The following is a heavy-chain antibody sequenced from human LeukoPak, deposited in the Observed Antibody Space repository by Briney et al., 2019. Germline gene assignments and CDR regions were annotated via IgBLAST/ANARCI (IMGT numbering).Heavy chain of an antibody. V-gene: IGHV3-30*02. Sequence: GGSLRLSCAASGFTFSSYGMHWVRQAPGKGLEWVAFIRYDGSNKYYADSVKGRFTISRDNSKTSLYLQMNSLRTEDTALYYCAKGTTRYDTRTPDDYWGQGTLVTVSS. CDR1: GFTFSSYG. CDR3: AKGTTRYDTRTPDDY. CDR2: IRYDGSNK. J-gene: IGHJ4*02. D-gene: IGHD1-1*01.